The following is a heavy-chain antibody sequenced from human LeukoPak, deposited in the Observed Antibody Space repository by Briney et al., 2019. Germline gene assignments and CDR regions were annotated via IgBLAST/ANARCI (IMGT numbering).Heavy chain of an antibody. J-gene: IGHJ4*02. CDR1: GGTFSNSA. V-gene: IGHV1-69*04. D-gene: IGHD3-22*01. CDR2: IIPMLGIV. Sequence: GSSVKVSCKACGGTFSNSAISWVRQAPGQGLEWMARIIPMLGIVNVAQKFQGRATVTADKSTSTAYMELSSLRSEDTAVYYCARAEYYYESSGYYSTYFDYWGQGTLVTVSS. CDR3: ARAEYYYESSGYYSTYFDY.